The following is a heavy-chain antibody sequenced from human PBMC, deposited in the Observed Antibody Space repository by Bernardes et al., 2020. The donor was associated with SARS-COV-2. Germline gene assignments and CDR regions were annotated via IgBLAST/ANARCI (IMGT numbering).Heavy chain of an antibody. Sequence: GESLYLSCAASGFSFSSSWFHWVRQAPGQGLVWVSRINPDGSSTNYADSVKGRFTIYRDNAKNTLFLQMSSLRAEDTAMYYCARDLGYCTNGVCSPWGQGTLVTVS. D-gene: IGHD2-8*01. J-gene: IGHJ5*02. CDR1: GFSFSSSW. V-gene: IGHV3-74*01. CDR2: INPDGSST. CDR3: ARDLGYCTNGVCSP.